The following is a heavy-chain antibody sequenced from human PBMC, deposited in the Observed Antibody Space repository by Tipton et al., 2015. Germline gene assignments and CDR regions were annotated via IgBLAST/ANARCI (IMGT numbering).Heavy chain of an antibody. D-gene: IGHD4-17*01. CDR3: ARDPPLATVTTGDDASNI. CDR1: GFSFNSFS. J-gene: IGHJ3*02. V-gene: IGHV3-21*01. CDR2: ISTMSSYI. Sequence: LSLTCAASGFSFNSFSMNWVRQAPGKGLEWVSYISTMSSYIYYADSVKGRFTISRDNDKNTLYLQMNSVRVEDTGVYYCARDPPLATVTTGDDASNIWGQGTLVTVSS.